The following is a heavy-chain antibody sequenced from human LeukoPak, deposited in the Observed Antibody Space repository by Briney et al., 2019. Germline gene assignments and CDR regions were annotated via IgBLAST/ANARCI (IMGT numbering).Heavy chain of an antibody. Sequence: GGSLRLSCAASGFTFSSYWMSWVRQAPGKGLEWVANIKQDGSEKYYVDSVKGRFTVSRDNAKNSLYLQMNSLRAEDTAVYYCAKTRPLDSSSWSHGDYWGQGTLVTVSS. CDR2: IKQDGSEK. J-gene: IGHJ4*02. D-gene: IGHD6-13*01. V-gene: IGHV3-7*03. CDR1: GFTFSSYW. CDR3: AKTRPLDSSSWSHGDY.